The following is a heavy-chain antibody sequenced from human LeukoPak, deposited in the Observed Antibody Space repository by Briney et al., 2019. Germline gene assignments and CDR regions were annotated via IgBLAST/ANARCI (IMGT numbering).Heavy chain of an antibody. J-gene: IGHJ4*02. CDR2: ISGSGGST. CDR1: GFTFSSYA. D-gene: IGHD3-22*01. Sequence: GGSLRLSCAASGFTFSSYAMSWVRPAPGQGLEWVSAISGSGGSTYYADSVKGRFTISRDNSKNTLYLQMNSLRAEDTAVYYCAKDKDYYDSSGYQGFDYWGQGTLVTVSS. V-gene: IGHV3-23*01. CDR3: AKDKDYYDSSGYQGFDY.